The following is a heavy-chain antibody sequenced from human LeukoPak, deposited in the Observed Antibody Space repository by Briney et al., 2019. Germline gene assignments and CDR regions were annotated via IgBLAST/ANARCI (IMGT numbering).Heavy chain of an antibody. Sequence: GGSLRLSCAASGFTFSSYSMNWVRQAPGKGLEWVSYISSSSSTIYYADSVKGRFTISRDNAKNSLYLQMNSLRDEDTAVYYCARAGRRYYDYVWGSYRTPLYFDYWGQGTLVTVSS. CDR1: GFTFSSYS. CDR2: ISSSSSTI. D-gene: IGHD3-16*02. CDR3: ARAGRRYYDYVWGSYRTPLYFDY. J-gene: IGHJ4*02. V-gene: IGHV3-48*02.